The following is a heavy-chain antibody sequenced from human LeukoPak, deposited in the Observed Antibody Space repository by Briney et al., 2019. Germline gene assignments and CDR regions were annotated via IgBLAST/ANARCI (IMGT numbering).Heavy chain of an antibody. CDR3: ARHRPSAYCGGDCYSYTFDI. D-gene: IGHD2-21*02. V-gene: IGHV4-4*02. Sequence: SETLSLTCAVSGGSISSSNWWSWVRQPPGKGLEWIGEIYHSGSTNYNPSLKSRVTISVDTSKNQSSLKLSSVTAADTAVYYCARHRPSAYCGGDCYSYTFDIWGQGTMVTVSS. CDR2: IYHSGST. J-gene: IGHJ3*02. CDR1: GGSISSSNW.